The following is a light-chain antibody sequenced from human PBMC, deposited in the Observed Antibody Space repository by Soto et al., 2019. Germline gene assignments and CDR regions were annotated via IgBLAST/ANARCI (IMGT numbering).Light chain of an antibody. Sequence: QSALTQPASVSGSPGQSITISCTGTSSDVGGYNYVSWYQQHPGKAPKLMIYDVSNRPSGVSNRFSGSKSGNTASLTISGLQAADEADYYCSSYTSRSTMVFGGGTKLTVL. CDR2: DVS. CDR1: SSDVGGYNY. CDR3: SSYTSRSTMV. J-gene: IGLJ2*01. V-gene: IGLV2-14*01.